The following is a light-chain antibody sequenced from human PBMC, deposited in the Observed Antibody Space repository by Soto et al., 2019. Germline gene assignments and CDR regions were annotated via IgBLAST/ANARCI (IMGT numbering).Light chain of an antibody. J-gene: IGLJ2*01. Sequence: QSALTQPASVSGSPGQSITISCTGASSDVGGYNYVSWYQQHPGKAPKLMIYEVTKRPSGVSDRFSGSKSGNTASLTISGLQAEDEADYYCISYTGSTTLVVFGGGTKLTVL. CDR3: ISYTGSTTLVV. CDR2: EVT. CDR1: SSDVGGYNY. V-gene: IGLV2-14*01.